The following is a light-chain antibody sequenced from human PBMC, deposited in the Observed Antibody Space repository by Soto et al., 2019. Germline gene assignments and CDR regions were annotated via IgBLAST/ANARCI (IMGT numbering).Light chain of an antibody. Sequence: QPVLTQSPSASASLGASVKLTCTLSSGYSTYAIAWHQQQSGKGPRFLMKINYDGTHSKGDGFYDRFSGSSSGAERHLTIYSLQSEDEADYDCQSLGTGIQVFGGGTKLTVL. CDR3: QSLGTGIQV. V-gene: IGLV4-69*01. CDR1: SGYSTYA. CDR2: INYDGTH. J-gene: IGLJ3*02.